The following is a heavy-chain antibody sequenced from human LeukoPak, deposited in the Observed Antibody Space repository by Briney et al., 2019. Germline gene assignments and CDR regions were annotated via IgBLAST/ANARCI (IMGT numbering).Heavy chain of an antibody. V-gene: IGHV4-39*07. Sequence: SETLSLTCTVSGGSISSSDYYWGWIRQPPGKGLEWIGSIYYSVTTYYNPSLKSRVTISVDTSKNQFSLKLNSVTAADTAVYYCARQGLLRFLEWFDSRWFDPWGQGTLVTVSS. J-gene: IGHJ5*02. CDR3: ARQGLLRFLEWFDSRWFDP. CDR2: IYYSVTT. D-gene: IGHD3-3*01. CDR1: GGSISSSDYY.